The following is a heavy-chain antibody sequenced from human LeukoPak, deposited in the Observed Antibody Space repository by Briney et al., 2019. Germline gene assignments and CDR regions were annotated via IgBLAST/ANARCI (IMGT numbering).Heavy chain of an antibody. CDR2: ISAYNGNT. D-gene: IGHD3-3*01. J-gene: IGHJ4*02. CDR3: ARKASRKYYDFWSGYYDGGSFDY. V-gene: IGHV1-18*01. CDR1: GGTFSSFA. Sequence: ASVKVSCKASGGTFSSFAISWVRQAPGQGLEWMGWISAYNGNTNYAQKLQGRVTMTTDTSTSTAYMELRSLRSDDTAVYYCARKASRKYYDFWSGYYDGGSFDYWGQGTLVTVSS.